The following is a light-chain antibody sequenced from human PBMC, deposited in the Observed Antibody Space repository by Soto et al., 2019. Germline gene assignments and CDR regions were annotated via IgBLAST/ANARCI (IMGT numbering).Light chain of an antibody. CDR1: NIGSKS. J-gene: IGLJ1*01. V-gene: IGLV3-21*02. Sequence: SYELTQPPSVSVAPGQTARITCGGNNIGSKSVHWYQQKPGQAPVLVVDDDSDRPSRIPERFSGANSGNTATLTISRVEAGDADDSFCHVWDSSSEHVFGTGPK. CDR2: DDS. CDR3: HVWDSSSEHV.